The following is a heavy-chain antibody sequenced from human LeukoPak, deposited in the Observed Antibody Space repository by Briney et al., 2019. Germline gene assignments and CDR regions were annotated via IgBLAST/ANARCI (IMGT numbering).Heavy chain of an antibody. CDR2: INPNSGGT. CDR1: GFTFSSYA. D-gene: IGHD1-1*01. J-gene: IGHJ3*02. CDR3: ARVRPAFGTTGTVDDAFDI. Sequence: GRSLRLSCAASGFTFSSYAMHWVRQAPGQGLEWMGWINPNSGGTNYAQKFQGRVTMTRDTSISTAYMELSRLRSDDTAVYYCARVRPAFGTTGTVDDAFDIWGQGTMVTVSS. V-gene: IGHV1-2*02.